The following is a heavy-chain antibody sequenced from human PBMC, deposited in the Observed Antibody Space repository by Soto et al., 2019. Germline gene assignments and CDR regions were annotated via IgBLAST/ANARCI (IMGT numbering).Heavy chain of an antibody. D-gene: IGHD4-17*01. CDR3: AAVPEVYGDPYYFDY. Sequence: VKATWKASGDVFSVYYRLWVRHAPVQGLELMGWINPNSGGTNYAEKFQGRVTMTRDTSISTAYMELSRLRSDDTAVYYCAAVPEVYGDPYYFDYWGQGTLVTVSS. V-gene: IGHV1-2*02. CDR2: INPNSGGT. J-gene: IGHJ4*02. CDR1: GDVFSVYY.